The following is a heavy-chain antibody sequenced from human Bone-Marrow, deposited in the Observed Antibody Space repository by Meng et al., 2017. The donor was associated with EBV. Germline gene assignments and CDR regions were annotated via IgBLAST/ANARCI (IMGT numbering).Heavy chain of an antibody. J-gene: IGHJ4*02. Sequence: QVQLVQSGAEVKKPGSSVKVSCKASGGTLNNYAISWVRQAPGQGLEWMGGIIPIFVTPNYARKFQGRVTITADKSTSTSYMELSSLRSDDTAVYYCARVKGLGATLGYYFDFWGQGTLVTASS. CDR1: GGTLNNYA. V-gene: IGHV1-69*06. D-gene: IGHD1-26*01. CDR2: IIPIFVTP. CDR3: ARVKGLGATLGYYFDF.